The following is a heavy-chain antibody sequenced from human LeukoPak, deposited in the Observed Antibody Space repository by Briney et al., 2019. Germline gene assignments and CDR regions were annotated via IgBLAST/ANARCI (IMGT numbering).Heavy chain of an antibody. D-gene: IGHD4-11*01. CDR1: GFTFSSYW. V-gene: IGHV3-7*01. J-gene: IGHJ4*02. CDR2: IKQDGSEK. Sequence: GGSLRLSCAASGFTFSSYWMSWVRQAPGKGLEWVANIKQDGSEKYYVDSVKGRFTISRDNAKNSLYLQMNSLRAEDTAVYYCAREATTVNGGYYLDYWGQGTLVTVSS. CDR3: AREATTVNGGYYLDY.